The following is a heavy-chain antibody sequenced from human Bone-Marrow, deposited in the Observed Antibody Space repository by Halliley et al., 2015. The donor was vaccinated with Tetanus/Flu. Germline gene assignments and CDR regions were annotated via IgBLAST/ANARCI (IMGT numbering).Heavy chain of an antibody. CDR3: ARGHRVSNGWGTYYNYGMDA. V-gene: IGHV4-34*01. CDR1: VGSFGDSGYY. CDR2: IIPYGNI. Sequence: TLSLTCAVYVGSFGDSGYYWNWCRQPPGKGLEWIGEIIPYGNINYNQSLQSRVTISVDTSKNQFSLKLSSVSAADTAVYYCARGHRVSNGWGTYYNYGMDAWGQGTAVSVSS. J-gene: IGHJ6*02. D-gene: IGHD6-19*01.